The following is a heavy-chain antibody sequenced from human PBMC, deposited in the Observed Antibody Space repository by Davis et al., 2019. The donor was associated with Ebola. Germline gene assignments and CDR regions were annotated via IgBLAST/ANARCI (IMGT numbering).Heavy chain of an antibody. CDR3: AREGVLLYQLVVEKRGMDV. V-gene: IGHV3-43*01. CDR2: ISWDGGST. J-gene: IGHJ6*04. D-gene: IGHD3-10*01. Sequence: GGSLRLSCAASGFTFDDYTMHWVRQAPGKGLEWVSLISWDGGSTYYADSVKGRFTISRDNAKNSLYLQMNSLRAEDTAVYYCAREGVLLYQLVVEKRGMDVWGKGTTVTVSS. CDR1: GFTFDDYT.